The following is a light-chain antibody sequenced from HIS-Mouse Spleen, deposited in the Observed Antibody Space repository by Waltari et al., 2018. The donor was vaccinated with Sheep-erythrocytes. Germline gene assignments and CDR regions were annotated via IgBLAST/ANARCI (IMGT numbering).Light chain of an antibody. CDR3: QVWKV. V-gene: IGLV3-1*01. CDR2: QDS. J-gene: IGLJ2*01. Sequence: SYELTQPPSVSVSPGQTASITCSGDKLGDKYACWYHQKPGQSPVLVIYQDSKRPSGIPERFSGSNSGNTATLTISGTQAMDEADYYCQVWKVFGGGTKLTVL. CDR1: KLGDKY.